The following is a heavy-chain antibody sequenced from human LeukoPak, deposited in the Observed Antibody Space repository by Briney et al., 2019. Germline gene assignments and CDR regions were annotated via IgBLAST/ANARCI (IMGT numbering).Heavy chain of an antibody. CDR1: GGTFSSYA. CDR3: ARDLRYSSWGFDY. Sequence: SVKVSCKASGGTFSSYAISWVRQAPGQGLEWMGGIIPIFGTANYAQRFQGRVTITTDESTSTAYMELSSLRSEDTAVYYCARDLRYSSWGFDYWGQGTLVTVSS. D-gene: IGHD6-13*01. V-gene: IGHV1-69*05. J-gene: IGHJ4*02. CDR2: IIPIFGTA.